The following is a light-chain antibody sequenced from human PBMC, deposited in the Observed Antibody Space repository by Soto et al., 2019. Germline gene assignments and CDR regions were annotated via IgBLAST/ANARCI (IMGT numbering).Light chain of an antibody. CDR3: SSYTSSSTVV. CDR2: DVS. CDR1: SSDVGRYNY. J-gene: IGLJ2*01. Sequence: QSALTQPASVSGSPGQSITISCTGTSSDVGRYNYVSWCQQHTGKAPKLIIYDVSNRPSGVSNRFSGSKSGNTASLTISGLQAEDEADYYCSSYTSSSTVVFGGGTKLTVL. V-gene: IGLV2-14*01.